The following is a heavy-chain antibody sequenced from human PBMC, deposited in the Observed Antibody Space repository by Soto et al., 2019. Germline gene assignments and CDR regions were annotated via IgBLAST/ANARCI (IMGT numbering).Heavy chain of an antibody. Sequence: EPLSLTCTVSGGSVSSGSYYWSWIRQPPGKGLEWIGYIYYSGSTNYNPSLKSRVTISVDTSKNQFSLKLSSVTAADTAVYYCARGTYYYDSSGYYGSSHAFDIWGQGTMVTVS. CDR2: IYYSGST. J-gene: IGHJ3*02. V-gene: IGHV4-61*01. CDR3: ARGTYYYDSSGYYGSSHAFDI. CDR1: GGSVSSGSYY. D-gene: IGHD3-22*01.